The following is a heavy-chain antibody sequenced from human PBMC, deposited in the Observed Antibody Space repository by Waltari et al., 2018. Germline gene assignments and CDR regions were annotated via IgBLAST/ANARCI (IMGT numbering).Heavy chain of an antibody. J-gene: IGHJ6*02. V-gene: IGHV1-24*01. CDR3: ATRRSNYDFWSGYLMDV. D-gene: IGHD3-3*01. Sequence: QFQLVQSGAEVKKPGASVKVSCKVSGYTLTELSMHWVRQAPGKGLEWMGGFDPEDGETSYAQKFQSNVTMTEDTSTDTAYMELSSLRSEDTAVYYCATRRSNYDFWSGYLMDVWGQGTTVTVSS. CDR1: GYTLTELS. CDR2: FDPEDGET.